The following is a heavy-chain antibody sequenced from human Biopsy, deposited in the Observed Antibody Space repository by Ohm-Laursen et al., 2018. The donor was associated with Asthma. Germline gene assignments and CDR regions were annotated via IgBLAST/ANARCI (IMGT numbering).Heavy chain of an antibody. J-gene: IGHJ4*02. V-gene: IGHV3-23*01. CDR1: GFTFRNYA. Sequence: SLRLSCTAPGFTFRNYAISWVRQVPGKGLEWVSGITGSGVRTYYADSGKGRFTISRDNSKNTLSLQMNSLTAEDTAVYYCAREGVAGTHIEDWGQGTLVTVSS. CDR3: AREGVAGTHIED. CDR2: ITGSGVRT. D-gene: IGHD6-19*01.